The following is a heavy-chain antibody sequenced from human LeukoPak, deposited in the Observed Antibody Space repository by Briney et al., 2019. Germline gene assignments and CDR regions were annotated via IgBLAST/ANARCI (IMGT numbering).Heavy chain of an antibody. D-gene: IGHD2-2*01. CDR3: AGDVVPAASYYYYYMDV. CDR1: GDSISSGTYY. Sequence: KPSETLSLTCTVSGDSISSGTYYWSWIRQPAGKGLEWIGRIYTSGSTNYNPSLKSRVTMSVDTSKNQFSLKLSSVTAADTAVYYCAGDVVPAASYYYYYMDVWGKGTTVTVSS. J-gene: IGHJ6*03. CDR2: IYTSGST. V-gene: IGHV4-61*02.